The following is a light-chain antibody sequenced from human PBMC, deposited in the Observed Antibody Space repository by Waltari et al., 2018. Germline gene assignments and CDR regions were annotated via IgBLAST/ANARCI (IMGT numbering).Light chain of an antibody. V-gene: IGLV8-61*01. J-gene: IGLJ3*02. Sequence: QTVVTQEPTLAVSPGGTVTLTCALSPGSISTTSYATWYHQTPGQAPRTLVYKANSRSSGVPDRFSGSILGNKAALTITGAQADDESDYYCSLYMGSGIWVFGGGTKLTVL. CDR2: KAN. CDR1: PGSISTTSY. CDR3: SLYMGSGIWV.